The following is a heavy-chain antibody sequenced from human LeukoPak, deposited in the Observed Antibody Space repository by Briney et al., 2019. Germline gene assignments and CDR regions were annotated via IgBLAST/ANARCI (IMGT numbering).Heavy chain of an antibody. V-gene: IGHV3-7*05. J-gene: IGHJ6*02. CDR2: IKEDGSER. D-gene: IGHD3-16*02. CDR3: ARGGYSYTWPPSYYYGMDV. CDR1: GFTFRSYW. Sequence: PGGSLRLSCAASGFTFRSYWMSWVRQAPGKGLKWVANIKEDGSERYYVDSVKGRFTISRDNAKKSLYLQMNSLRVDDTAVYYCARGGYSYTWPPSYYYGMDVWGQGTTVTASS.